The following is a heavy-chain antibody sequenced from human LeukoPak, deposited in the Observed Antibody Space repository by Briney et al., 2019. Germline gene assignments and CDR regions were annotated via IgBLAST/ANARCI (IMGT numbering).Heavy chain of an antibody. V-gene: IGHV3-30*02. D-gene: IGHD3-9*01. CDR3: GKGKLRYFDWSIDY. Sequence: TGGSLRLSCAASGFTFSSYGMHWVRQAPGKGLEWVAFIRYDGSNKYYADSVKGRFTISRDNSKNTLYLQMNSLRAEGTAVYYCGKGKLRYFDWSIDYWGQGTLVTVSS. J-gene: IGHJ4*02. CDR1: GFTFSSYG. CDR2: IRYDGSNK.